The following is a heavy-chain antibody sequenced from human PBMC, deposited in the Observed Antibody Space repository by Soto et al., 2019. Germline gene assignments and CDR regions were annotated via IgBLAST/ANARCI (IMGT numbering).Heavy chain of an antibody. CDR2: ISDSGVNT. J-gene: IGHJ4*02. Sequence: PGWSLRLSCTSSVFTFINYAMSWVRQAPGMGLEWVSTISDSGVNTFFGDSMKDRFTISRDNSKSTVYLQLNTVRAEDTAIYYCARAIGADFFDYWGQGTLVTVSS. D-gene: IGHD6-25*01. CDR3: ARAIGADFFDY. V-gene: IGHV3-23*01. CDR1: VFTFINYA.